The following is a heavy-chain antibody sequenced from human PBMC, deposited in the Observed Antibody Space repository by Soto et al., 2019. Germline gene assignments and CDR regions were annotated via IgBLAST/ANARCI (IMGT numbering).Heavy chain of an antibody. CDR3: ARAITIVRGVIIRYYYYGMDV. J-gene: IGHJ6*02. D-gene: IGHD3-10*01. Sequence: ASVKVSCKASGYTFTSYGISWVRQAPGQGLEWMGWISAYNGNTNYAQKLQGRVTMTTDTSTSTAYMELRSLRSDDTAVYYCARAITIVRGVIIRYYYYGMDVWGQGTTVTVS. CDR1: GYTFTSYG. CDR2: ISAYNGNT. V-gene: IGHV1-18*01.